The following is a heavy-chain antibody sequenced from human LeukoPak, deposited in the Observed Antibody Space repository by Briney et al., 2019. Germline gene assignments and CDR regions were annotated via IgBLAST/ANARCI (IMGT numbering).Heavy chain of an antibody. CDR3: AKIVVFRWELGGEY. Sequence: ASVKVSCKASGYTFTSYGISWVRQAPGQGLEWMGWISAYNGNTNYAQKLQGRVTMTTDTSTSTAYMELRSLRSDDTAVYYCAKIVVFRWELGGEYWGQGTLVTVSS. CDR2: ISAYNGNT. V-gene: IGHV1-18*01. D-gene: IGHD1-26*01. CDR1: GYTFTSYG. J-gene: IGHJ4*02.